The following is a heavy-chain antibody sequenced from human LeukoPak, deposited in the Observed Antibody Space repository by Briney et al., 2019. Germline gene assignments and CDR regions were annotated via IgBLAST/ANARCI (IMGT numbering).Heavy chain of an antibody. D-gene: IGHD3-16*02. J-gene: IGHJ4*02. CDR3: AKSTQLRGGIATDFDS. CDR1: GFTFINYA. V-gene: IGHV3-23*01. Sequence: GGSLRLSCAASGFTFINYAMTWVRQAPGKGLEWVSATSGSGGSTYYADSVKGRFTISRDNSKNTLYLQINSLRAEDTAVYYCAKSTQLRGGIATDFDSWGQGTLVTVSS. CDR2: TSGSGGST.